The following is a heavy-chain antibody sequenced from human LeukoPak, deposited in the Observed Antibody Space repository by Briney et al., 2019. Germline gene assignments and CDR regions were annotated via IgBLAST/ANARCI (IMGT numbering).Heavy chain of an antibody. D-gene: IGHD3-10*01. V-gene: IGHV3-7*01. CDR1: GFTFSSYW. J-gene: IGHJ6*03. CDR3: ARAIYGSGSFYYYYYMDV. CDR2: IKQDGSEK. Sequence: PGGSLRLSCAASGFTFSSYWMSWVRQAPGKGLEWAANIKQDGSEKYYVDSVKGRFTISRDNAKNSLYLQMNSLRAEDTAVYYCARAIYGSGSFYYYYYMDVWGKGTTVTVSS.